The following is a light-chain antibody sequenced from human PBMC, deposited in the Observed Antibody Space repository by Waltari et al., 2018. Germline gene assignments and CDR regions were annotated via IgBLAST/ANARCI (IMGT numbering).Light chain of an antibody. V-gene: IGKV4-1*01. CDR1: QSVLYSSNNKSY. CDR2: WAS. CDR3: QQYYSTPRT. J-gene: IGKJ1*01. Sequence: DIVMTQSPDSLAVSLGERATINCKSSQSVLYSSNNKSYLAWYQHRPGQPPKLLIYWASTRESGVPDRFSGSGSGTDFTLTISSLQAEDVAVYYCQQYYSTPRTFGQGTKVEIK.